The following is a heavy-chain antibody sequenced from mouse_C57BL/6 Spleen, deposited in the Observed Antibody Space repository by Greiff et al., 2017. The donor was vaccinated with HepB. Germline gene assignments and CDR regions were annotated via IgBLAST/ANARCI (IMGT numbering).Heavy chain of an antibody. CDR1: GYTFTDYY. J-gene: IGHJ3*01. CDR2: INPNNGGT. V-gene: IGHV1-26*01. Sequence: EVQLQQSGPELVKPGASVKISCKASGYTFTDYYMNWVKQSHGKSLEWIGDINPNNGGTSYNQKFKGKATLTVDKSSSTAYMELRSLTSEDSAVYYGASADGYYVAWFAYWGQGTLVTVSA. CDR3: ASADGYYVAWFAY. D-gene: IGHD2-3*01.